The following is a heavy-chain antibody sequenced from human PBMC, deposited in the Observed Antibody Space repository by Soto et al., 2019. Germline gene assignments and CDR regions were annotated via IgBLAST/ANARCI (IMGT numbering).Heavy chain of an antibody. CDR2: IRNKANNYAT. D-gene: IGHD1-1*01. CDR1: GFALSGSA. Sequence: EVHLVESGGGLVQPGGSLKLSCAGTGFALSGSAFHWVRQASGGGLEWIGRIRNKANNYATAYAESAKGRFTISRDDSINTAYLEMNSLRIEDSARYYCTSPGLFDPWGGGVLVTVSS. V-gene: IGHV3-73*01. J-gene: IGHJ5*02. CDR3: TSPGLFDP.